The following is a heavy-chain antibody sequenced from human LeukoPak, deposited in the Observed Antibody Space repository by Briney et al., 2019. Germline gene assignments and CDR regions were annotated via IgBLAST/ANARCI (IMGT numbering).Heavy chain of an antibody. CDR3: AGGRRVGATISVY. J-gene: IGHJ4*02. CDR2: MNPNSGNT. V-gene: IGHV1-8*01. CDR1: GYTFTSYD. Sequence: ASVKVSCKASGYTFTSYDINWVRQATGQGLEWMGWMNPNSGNTGYAQKFQGRVTMTRNTSISTAYMELNSLRSEDTAVYYCAGGRRVGATISVYWGQGTLVTVSS. D-gene: IGHD1-26*01.